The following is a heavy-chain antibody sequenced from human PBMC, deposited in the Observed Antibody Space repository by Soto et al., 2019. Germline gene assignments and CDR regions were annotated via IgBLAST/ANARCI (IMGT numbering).Heavy chain of an antibody. D-gene: IGHD3-10*01. Sequence: PSETLSLTCTVSGGSISSYYWSWIRQPPGKGLEWIGYIYYSGSTNYNPSLKSRITISVDTSKNQFSLKLSSVTAADTAVYYCARETHSPSYYRDAFDIWGQGTMVTVSS. CDR2: IYYSGST. J-gene: IGHJ3*02. CDR3: ARETHSPSYYRDAFDI. CDR1: GGSISSYY. V-gene: IGHV4-59*12.